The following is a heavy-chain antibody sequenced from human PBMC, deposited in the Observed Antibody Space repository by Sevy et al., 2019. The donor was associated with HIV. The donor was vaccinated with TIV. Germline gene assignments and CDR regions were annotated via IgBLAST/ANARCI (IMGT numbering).Heavy chain of an antibody. D-gene: IGHD2-2*01. CDR3: ARQREDIIVIPAAFYGMDV. CDR1: GVSIRSSGYY. J-gene: IGHJ6*02. CDR2: IFYSGSP. V-gene: IGHV4-39*01. Sequence: SETLSLTCTVSGVSIRSSGYYWGWIRQPPGKGLEWIGSIFYSGSPNYNPFLKSRVTISVDTSKNQFSLKLSSVTAADTAVYYCARQREDIIVIPAAFYGMDVWGQGTTVTVSS.